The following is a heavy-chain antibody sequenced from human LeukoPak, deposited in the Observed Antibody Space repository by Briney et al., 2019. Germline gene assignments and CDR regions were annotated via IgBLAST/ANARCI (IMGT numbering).Heavy chain of an antibody. V-gene: IGHV3-30*02. D-gene: IGHD6-6*01. CDR2: IRHDEANS. CDR3: AKEYTPSSPLGELDS. J-gene: IGHJ4*02. Sequence: WGSLRLSCAGSGFNLNSYAMHWVRQAPGKGLEWVAVIRHDEANSFYADSVQGRFTISRDTSKKLLYLQMNSLRVEDTAVYYCAKEYTPSSPLGELDSWGQGTLVTVSS. CDR1: GFNLNSYA.